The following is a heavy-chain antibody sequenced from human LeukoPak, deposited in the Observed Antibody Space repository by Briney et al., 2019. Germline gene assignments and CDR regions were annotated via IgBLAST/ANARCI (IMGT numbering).Heavy chain of an antibody. Sequence: ASVKVSCKASGYTFTGYYMHWVRQAPGQGLEWMGWINPNSGGTNYAQKFQGGVTMTRDTSISTAYMELSRLRSDDTAVYYCARVRRGAINLGYCSGGSCYGAGYFDYWGQGTLVTVSS. CDR2: INPNSGGT. CDR1: GYTFTGYY. D-gene: IGHD2-15*01. CDR3: ARVRRGAINLGYCSGGSCYGAGYFDY. V-gene: IGHV1-2*02. J-gene: IGHJ4*02.